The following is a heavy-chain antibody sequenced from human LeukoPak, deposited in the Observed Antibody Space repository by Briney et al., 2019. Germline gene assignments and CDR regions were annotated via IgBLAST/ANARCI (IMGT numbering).Heavy chain of an antibody. Sequence: SETLSLTCTVSGGSISSYYWNWIRQPPGKGLQWIGYIYYSVTTNYNPSLKTRATISVDTSKNQFSLKLSSVTAADTAVYYCARESTAGWFDPWGQGTLVTVSS. V-gene: IGHV4-59*01. J-gene: IGHJ5*02. CDR1: GGSISSYY. CDR3: ARESTAGWFDP. CDR2: IYYSVTT.